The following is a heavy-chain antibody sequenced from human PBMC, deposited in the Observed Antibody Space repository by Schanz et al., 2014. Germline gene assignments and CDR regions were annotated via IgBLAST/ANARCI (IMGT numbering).Heavy chain of an antibody. V-gene: IGHV1-46*02. J-gene: IGHJ4*02. CDR1: GYSLNELS. Sequence: VQLVQSGAEVKKPGASVKVSCKVSGYSLNELSMHWVRQAPGRGLEWMGIINPSGGSTSYAQKFQGRVTMTRDTSTSTVYMELSSLRSEDTAVYYCARDGEAAAGCDYWGQGTLVTVSS. CDR3: ARDGEAAAGCDY. D-gene: IGHD6-13*01. CDR2: INPSGGST.